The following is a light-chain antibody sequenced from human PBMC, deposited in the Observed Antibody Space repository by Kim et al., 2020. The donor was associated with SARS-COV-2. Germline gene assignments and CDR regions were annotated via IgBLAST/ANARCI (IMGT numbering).Light chain of an antibody. CDR3: QQYSSPPYT. CDR1: KSILYRYNNKIY. J-gene: IGKJ2*01. CDR2: WAS. V-gene: IGKV4-1*01. Sequence: RDTINCKPSKSILYRYNNKIYVTWYQQKTGHPPKVLIHWASTRESGVSARFSGSGSGTDFTLPINNLRAEDVAVYYCQQYSSPPYTFGQGTKLEI.